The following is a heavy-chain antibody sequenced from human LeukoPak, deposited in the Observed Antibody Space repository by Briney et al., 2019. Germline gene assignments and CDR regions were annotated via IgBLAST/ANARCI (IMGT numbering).Heavy chain of an antibody. Sequence: LSLTCSVSDFSISSHYCWGWIRQPPGKGLEWVSYISSSGSTIYYADSVKGRFTISRDNAKNSLYLQMNSLRAEDTAVYYCARGCWSDYYDSSGFDYWGQGTPVTVSS. J-gene: IGHJ4*02. CDR3: ARGCWSDYYDSSGFDY. V-gene: IGHV3-11*01. CDR1: DFSISSHYC. D-gene: IGHD3-22*01. CDR2: ISSSGSTI.